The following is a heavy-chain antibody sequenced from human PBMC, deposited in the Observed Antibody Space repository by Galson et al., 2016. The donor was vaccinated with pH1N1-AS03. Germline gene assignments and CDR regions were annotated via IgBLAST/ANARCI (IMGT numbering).Heavy chain of an antibody. Sequence: PALVKPTQTLTLTCTLSGFSHSASGVAVAWIRQPPGKALEWLALIYWDDGKRYSPSLRDKLTITKDSSTNQVVLTMTNMDPVDTSTYYCAHRHGGNSHYFGYWGPRTLVTVSS. V-gene: IGHV2-5*02. D-gene: IGHD4-23*01. CDR2: IYWDDGK. J-gene: IGHJ4*02. CDR3: AHRHGGNSHYFGY. CDR1: GFSHSASGVA.